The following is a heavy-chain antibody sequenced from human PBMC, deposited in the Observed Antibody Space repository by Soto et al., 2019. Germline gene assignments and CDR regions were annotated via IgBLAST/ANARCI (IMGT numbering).Heavy chain of an antibody. J-gene: IGHJ4*02. D-gene: IGHD1-26*01. Sequence: QVQLVESGGGLVKPGGSLRLSCAASGFTFSDYYMTWIRQAPGKGLEWVSYISSSSSYTNYADSVKGRFTISRDNAKNSLYLQFNSMRAEDTAVYCCARARTGYSNDFDYWGQGTLVTVSS. CDR1: GFTFSDYY. CDR2: ISSSSSYT. V-gene: IGHV3-11*05. CDR3: ARARTGYSNDFDY.